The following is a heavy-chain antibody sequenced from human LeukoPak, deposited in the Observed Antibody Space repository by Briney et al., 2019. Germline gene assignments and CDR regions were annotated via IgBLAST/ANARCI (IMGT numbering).Heavy chain of an antibody. V-gene: IGHV3-23*01. CDR3: AKMKGHPLPTCSTHG. Sequence: PGGSLRLSCAASGFTFSGFAMSWVRRTPGKGLEWVSGISGRGDNTLYADSVKGRFTISRDNSKNTLYLQMNSLRAEDTAIYDCAKMKGHPLPTCSTHGWGQGSTVTV. J-gene: IGHJ6*01. D-gene: IGHD2/OR15-2a*01. CDR2: ISGRGDNT. CDR1: GFTFSGFA.